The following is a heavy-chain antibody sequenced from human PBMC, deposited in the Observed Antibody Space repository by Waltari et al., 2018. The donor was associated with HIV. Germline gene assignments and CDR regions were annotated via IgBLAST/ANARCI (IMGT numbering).Heavy chain of an antibody. Sequence: EVQLVGSGGGLVQPGGSLRLSCAASGFTFSSYWMYWVRQAPWKGLVWGSRIDNDGSSTIYADSVKGRFTISRDNAKNTLYLQMNSLSAEDTAVYYCARGRPYGLDVWGQGTTVTVSS. CDR3: ARGRPYGLDV. CDR1: GFTFSSYW. V-gene: IGHV3-74*01. CDR2: IDNDGSST. J-gene: IGHJ6*02.